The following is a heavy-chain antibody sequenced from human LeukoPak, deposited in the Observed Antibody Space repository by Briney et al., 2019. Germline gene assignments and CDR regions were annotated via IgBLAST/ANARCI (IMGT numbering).Heavy chain of an antibody. J-gene: IGHJ4*02. Sequence: PGGSLRLSCAASGFTFSSYWMHWVRQAPGEGLVWVSRNGSSTPYADSVKGRFTISRDNAKNTLYLQMNSLRAEDTAVYYCARSNHGCHDYWGQGTLVAVSS. CDR2: NGSST. CDR3: ARSNHGCHDY. CDR1: GFTFSSYW. V-gene: IGHV3-74*01. D-gene: IGHD4-11*01.